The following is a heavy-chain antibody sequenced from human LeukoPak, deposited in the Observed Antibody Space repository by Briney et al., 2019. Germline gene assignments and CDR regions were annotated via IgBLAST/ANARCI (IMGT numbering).Heavy chain of an antibody. V-gene: IGHV3-23*01. CDR2: ISGSGGST. D-gene: IGHD3-16*02. CDR1: GFTFSSYA. J-gene: IGHJ4*02. Sequence: GGSLRLSCAASGFTFSSYAMSWVRQAPGKGLEWVSAISGSGGSTYYADSVKGRFTISRDNSKNTLYLQMNSLRAEDTAVYYCAKDREITFGGVIAMGYWGQGTLVTVSS. CDR3: AKDREITFGGVIAMGY.